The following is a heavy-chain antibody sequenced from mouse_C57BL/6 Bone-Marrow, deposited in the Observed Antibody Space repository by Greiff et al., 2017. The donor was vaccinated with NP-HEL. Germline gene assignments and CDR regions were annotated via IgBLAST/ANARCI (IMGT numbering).Heavy chain of an antibody. J-gene: IGHJ4*01. Sequence: QVQLQQPGAELVKPGASVKMSCKASGYTFTSYWITWVKQRPGQGLERIGDIYPGSGSTNYNEKFKSKATLTVDTSSSTAYMQLSSLTSEDSAVYYCAREDGRRAMDYWGQGTSVTVSS. CDR1: GYTFTSYW. V-gene: IGHV1-55*01. CDR3: AREDGRRAMDY. D-gene: IGHD1-1*01. CDR2: IYPGSGST.